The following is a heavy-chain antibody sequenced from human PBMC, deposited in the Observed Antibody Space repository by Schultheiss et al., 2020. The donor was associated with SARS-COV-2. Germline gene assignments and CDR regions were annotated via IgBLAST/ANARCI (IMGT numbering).Heavy chain of an antibody. CDR1: GYTFTSYG. J-gene: IGHJ6*04. CDR2: INPNSGGT. Sequence: ASVKVSCKASGYTFTSYGISWVRQAPGQGLEWMGWINPNSGGTNYAQKFQGRVTMTRDTSISTAYMELSRLRSDDTAVYYCARAPSTGPGMDVWGKGTTVTVSS. D-gene: IGHD1-1*01. V-gene: IGHV1-2*02. CDR3: ARAPSTGPGMDV.